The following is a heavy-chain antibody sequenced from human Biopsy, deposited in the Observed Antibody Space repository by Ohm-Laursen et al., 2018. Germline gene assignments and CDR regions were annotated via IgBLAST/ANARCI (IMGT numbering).Heavy chain of an antibody. Sequence: ASVKVSCKASGYIFSSYGISWVRQAPGQGPEWIGWISPYNGNTNYTQKFQDRVTMTTDTSTSTAYLDLTSLTSDDTAVYYCAREGTSVTFFGKISDYYFDFWGPGTVVTVSS. D-gene: IGHD3-3*01. J-gene: IGHJ4*02. V-gene: IGHV1-18*01. CDR3: AREGTSVTFFGKISDYYFDF. CDR2: ISPYNGNT. CDR1: GYIFSSYG.